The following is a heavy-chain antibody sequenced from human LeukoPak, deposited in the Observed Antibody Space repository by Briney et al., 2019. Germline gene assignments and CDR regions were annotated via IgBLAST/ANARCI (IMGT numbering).Heavy chain of an antibody. CDR1: GYSISSGYY. Sequence: SETLSLTCTVSGYSISSGYYWGWIRQPPGKGLEWIGSIYHSGRTYYNPSLKSRVTISVDTSKNQFSLKLSSVTAADTAVYYCARDRSSGWHWFDPWGQGTLVTVSS. D-gene: IGHD6-19*01. V-gene: IGHV4-38-2*02. CDR3: ARDRSSGWHWFDP. J-gene: IGHJ5*02. CDR2: IYHSGRT.